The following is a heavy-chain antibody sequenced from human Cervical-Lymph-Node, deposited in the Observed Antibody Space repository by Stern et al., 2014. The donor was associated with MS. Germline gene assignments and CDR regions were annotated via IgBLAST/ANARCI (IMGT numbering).Heavy chain of an antibody. V-gene: IGHV1-69*01. CDR1: GGTFSTYD. D-gene: IGHD1-20*01. CDR2: IIPMFGTT. Sequence: QVQLEESGAEVKRPGSSVKVSCKASGGTFSTYDINWVRQAPGQGLEWMGGIIPMFGTTYYAQKFQGRVTIIADGSTSTGHMELHSLRSEDTAVYSCARDCHDNSEGWFDPWGRGTLVTVSS. CDR3: ARDCHDNSEGWFDP. J-gene: IGHJ5*02.